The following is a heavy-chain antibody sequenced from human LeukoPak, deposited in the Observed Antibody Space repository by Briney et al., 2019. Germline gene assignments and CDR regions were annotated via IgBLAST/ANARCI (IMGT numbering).Heavy chain of an antibody. CDR3: ARGFSGYPTGYFDY. D-gene: IGHD5-12*01. CDR1: GGTFSSYA. J-gene: IGHJ4*02. Sequence: SVKVSCKASGGTFSSYAISWVRQAPGQGLEWMGGIIPIFGTANYAQKFQGRVTITADESTSTAYMELSSLRSEDTAVYYCARGFSGYPTGYFDYWGQGTLVTVSS. CDR2: IIPIFGTA. V-gene: IGHV1-69*13.